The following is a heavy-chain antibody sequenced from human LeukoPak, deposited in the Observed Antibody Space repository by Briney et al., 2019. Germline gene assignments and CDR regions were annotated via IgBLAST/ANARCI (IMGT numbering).Heavy chain of an antibody. D-gene: IGHD6-19*01. V-gene: IGHV4-4*02. Sequence: PSGTLSLTCAVSGGSISSSNWWSWVRQPPGKGLEWIGEIYRSGSTNYNPSLKSRVTISVDKSKNQFSLKLSSVTAADTAVYYCATSSGWSTHFDYWGQGTLVTVSS. CDR2: IYRSGST. CDR3: ATSSGWSTHFDY. CDR1: GGSISSSNW. J-gene: IGHJ4*02.